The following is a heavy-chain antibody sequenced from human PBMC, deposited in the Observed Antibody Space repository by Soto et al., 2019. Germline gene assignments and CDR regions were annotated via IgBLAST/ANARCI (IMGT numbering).Heavy chain of an antibody. D-gene: IGHD2-2*01. CDR2: FDPEDGET. V-gene: IGHV1-24*01. CDR1: GYTLTELS. Sequence: GASVKVSCKVSGYTLTELSMHWVRQAPGKGLEWMGGFDPEDGETIYAQKFQGRVTMTEDTSTDTAYMELSSLRSEDTAVYYCATTDIVVIPAATEIINYYHYYGMDVWGQGTTVTVSS. CDR3: ATTDIVVIPAATEIINYYHYYGMDV. J-gene: IGHJ6*02.